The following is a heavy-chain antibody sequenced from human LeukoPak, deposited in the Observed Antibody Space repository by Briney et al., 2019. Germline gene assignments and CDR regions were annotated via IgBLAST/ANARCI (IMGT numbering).Heavy chain of an antibody. V-gene: IGHV4-39*07. J-gene: IGHJ4*02. D-gene: IGHD1-14*01. CDR3: ARDRAPDRGRLFDY. CDR2: ISYSGTT. CDR1: GDSISFSYHH. Sequence: SETLSLTCTVSGDSISFSYHHWGWVRQPPGKGLEWIGSISYSGTTYYNPSLKSRVTVSIDTSKNHVSLKLTSVIAADTAVYYCARDRAPDRGRLFDYWGQGTLVTVSS.